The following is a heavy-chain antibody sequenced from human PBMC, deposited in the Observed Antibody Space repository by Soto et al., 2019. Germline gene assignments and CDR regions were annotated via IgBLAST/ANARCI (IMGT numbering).Heavy chain of an antibody. CDR2: ISYDGSNK. V-gene: IGHV3-30-3*01. J-gene: IGHJ4*02. D-gene: IGHD5-12*01. Sequence: QVQLVESGGGVVQPGRSLRLSCAASGFTFSSYAMHWVRQAPGKGLEWVAVISYDGSNKYYADSVKGRFTISRDKSKNTLYLQMNSLRAEDTAVYYCARTWLRAYYFDYWGQGTLVTVSS. CDR3: ARTWLRAYYFDY. CDR1: GFTFSSYA.